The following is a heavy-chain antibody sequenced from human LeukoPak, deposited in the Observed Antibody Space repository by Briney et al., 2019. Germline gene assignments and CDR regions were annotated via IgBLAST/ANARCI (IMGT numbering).Heavy chain of an antibody. Sequence: ASVKVSCKASGGTFSSYAISWVRQAPGQGLEWMGGIIPIFGTANYAQKFQGRVTISADESTSTAYMELSSLRSEDTAVYYCAGGGRGGYFDYWGKGPLATVS. CDR3: AGGGRGGYFDY. CDR1: GGTFSSYA. CDR2: IIPIFGTA. D-gene: IGHD3-10*01. V-gene: IGHV1-69*01. J-gene: IGHJ4*02.